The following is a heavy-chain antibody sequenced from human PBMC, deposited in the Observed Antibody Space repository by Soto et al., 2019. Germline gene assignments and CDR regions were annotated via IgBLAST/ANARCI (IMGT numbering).Heavy chain of an antibody. CDR3: ARHGSGIQLWFGYLDY. J-gene: IGHJ4*02. CDR2: IYYSGST. Sequence: SETLSLTCTVSGGSISSSSYYWGWIRQPPGKGLEWIGSIYYSGSTYYNPSLKSRVTISVDTSKNQFSLKLSSVTAADPAVYYCARHGSGIQLWFGYLDYWGQGTLVTVSS. CDR1: GGSISSSSYY. V-gene: IGHV4-39*01. D-gene: IGHD5-18*01.